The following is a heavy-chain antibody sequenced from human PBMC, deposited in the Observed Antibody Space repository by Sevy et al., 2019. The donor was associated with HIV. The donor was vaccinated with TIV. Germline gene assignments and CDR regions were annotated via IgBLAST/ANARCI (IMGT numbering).Heavy chain of an antibody. J-gene: IGHJ4*02. CDR1: GFTFSDYY. CDR2: ISSSGSTI. Sequence: GGSLRLSCAASGFTFSDYYMSWIRQAPGKGLEWVSYISSSGSTIYYADSVKGRITISRDNAKNSLYLQMNSLRAEDTAVYYCARDNAVEVNFDYWGQGTLVTVSS. D-gene: IGHD2-21*01. CDR3: ARDNAVEVNFDY. V-gene: IGHV3-11*01.